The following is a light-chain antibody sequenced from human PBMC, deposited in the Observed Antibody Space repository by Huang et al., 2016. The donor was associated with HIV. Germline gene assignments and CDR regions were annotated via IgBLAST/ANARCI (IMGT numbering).Light chain of an antibody. CDR1: QSVSSTY. CDR2: GAS. CDR3: QQYDTSQGIT. J-gene: IGKJ5*01. V-gene: IGKV3-20*01. Sequence: EIVLTQSPGTLSLSPGESATLSCRAIQSVSSTYLAWYQQNPGQAPRLLIFGASSRATDIPDRFIGSGSGTEFTLTISRLEPEDFAVYYCQQYDTSQGITFGQGTRLEIK.